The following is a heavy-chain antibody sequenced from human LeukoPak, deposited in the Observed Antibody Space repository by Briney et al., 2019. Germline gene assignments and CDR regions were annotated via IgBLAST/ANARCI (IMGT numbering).Heavy chain of an antibody. CDR1: GFTFSNYY. J-gene: IGHJ4*02. D-gene: IGHD6-19*01. CDR3: ATARSGWYVY. CDR2: ISSSGDMK. Sequence: GGSLRLSCAASGFTFSNYYMSWIRQAPGKGLEWLSYISSSGDMKYYSDSVKGRFTISRDNAKNSLYLQMNSLRAEDTAVYYCATARSGWYVYWGQGTLVTVSS. V-gene: IGHV3-11*04.